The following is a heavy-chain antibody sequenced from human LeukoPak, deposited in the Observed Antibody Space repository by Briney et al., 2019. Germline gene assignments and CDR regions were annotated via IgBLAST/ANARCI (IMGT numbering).Heavy chain of an antibody. V-gene: IGHV3-23*01. Sequence: GGSLRLSCAASGFTFSSYAMNWDRQAPGKGLEWVSGTGSTGVSTFYADSVKGRFTVSRDNSKNTLSLQMNSLRAEDTAVYYCAKDPGVVPAHYFDYWGQGTLVTVSS. CDR3: AKDPGVVPAHYFDY. J-gene: IGHJ4*02. CDR1: GFTFSSYA. CDR2: TGSTGVST. D-gene: IGHD2-2*01.